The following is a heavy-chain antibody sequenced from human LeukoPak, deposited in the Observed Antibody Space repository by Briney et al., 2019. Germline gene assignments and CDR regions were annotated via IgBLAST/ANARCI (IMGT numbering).Heavy chain of an antibody. Sequence: GGSLRLSCAASGFTFSNYWMSWVRQAPGKGLEWVANIKQDGSEKYYVNSVKGRFTISRDNAKNSLYLQMNSLRAEDTAIYFCAREDDWNYEDYWGQGTRVTVSS. D-gene: IGHD1-7*01. CDR2: IKQDGSEK. CDR1: GFTFSNYW. V-gene: IGHV3-7*01. J-gene: IGHJ4*02. CDR3: AREDDWNYEDY.